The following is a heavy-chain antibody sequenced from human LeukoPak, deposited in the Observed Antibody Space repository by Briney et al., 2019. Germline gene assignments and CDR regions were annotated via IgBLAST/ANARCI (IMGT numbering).Heavy chain of an antibody. Sequence: PSETLSLTCTVSGGSISSYYWSWIRQPPGKGLEWIGYIYYSGSTNYNPSLKSRVTISVDTSKSQFSLKLSSVTAADTAVYYCARDPRRNYYDSSGYQNDAFDIWGQGTMVIVSS. CDR2: IYYSGST. D-gene: IGHD3-22*01. J-gene: IGHJ3*02. CDR3: ARDPRRNYYDSSGYQNDAFDI. CDR1: GGSISSYY. V-gene: IGHV4-59*01.